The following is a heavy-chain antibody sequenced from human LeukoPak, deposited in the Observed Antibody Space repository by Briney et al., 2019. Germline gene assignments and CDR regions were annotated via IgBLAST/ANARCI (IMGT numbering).Heavy chain of an antibody. Sequence: KLQGRVTMTTDTSTSTAYMELRSLRSDDTAVYYCARHVRGVIIVLLDYWGQGTLVTVSS. V-gene: IGHV1-18*01. D-gene: IGHD3-10*01. J-gene: IGHJ4*02. CDR3: ARHVRGVIIVLLDY.